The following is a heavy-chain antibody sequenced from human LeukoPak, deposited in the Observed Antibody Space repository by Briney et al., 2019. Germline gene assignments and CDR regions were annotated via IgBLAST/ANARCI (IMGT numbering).Heavy chain of an antibody. J-gene: IGHJ3*02. CDR2: IIPILGIA. V-gene: IGHV1-69*04. CDR3: ARDTCGGDCYSGAFDI. D-gene: IGHD2-21*02. Sequence: GASVKVSCKASGGTFSSYAISWVRQAPGQGLEWMGRIIPILGIANYAQKFQGRVTITADKSTSTAYMELSSLRSEDTAVYYCARDTCGGDCYSGAFDIWGQGTMVTVSS. CDR1: GGTFSSYA.